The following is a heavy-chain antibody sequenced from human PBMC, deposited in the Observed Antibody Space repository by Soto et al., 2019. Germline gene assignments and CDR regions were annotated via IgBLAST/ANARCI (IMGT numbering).Heavy chain of an antibody. J-gene: IGHJ4*02. V-gene: IGHV4-39*01. Sequence: KPSETLSLTCTVCGDSITGYHYYLGWIRQAPGKGLEWVGSIYNGGGNTYYSPSLKSQVTISVDTSKNQFFMRLNSVTATDTAAYFCAGGSSSAWIDFWGQGTLVTVSS. CDR1: GDSITGYHYY. CDR3: AGGSSSAWIDF. D-gene: IGHD6-25*01. CDR2: IYNGGGNT.